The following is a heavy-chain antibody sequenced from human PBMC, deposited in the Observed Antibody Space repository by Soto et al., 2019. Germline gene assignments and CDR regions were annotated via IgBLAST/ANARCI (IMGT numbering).Heavy chain of an antibody. CDR2: VSYDGSDK. V-gene: IGHV3-30*18. CDR1: GFTFSGYG. J-gene: IGHJ6*02. Sequence: QVQLVESGGGVVQPGRSLRLSCAASGFTFSGYGMHWVRQAPDKGLEWVAVVSYDGSDKYYADSVKGRFTISRDNSKNTLYLQVNSLRTEDTAVYYCAKSVVSPPYYYYGMDVWGQGTTVTVSS. D-gene: IGHD2-2*01. CDR3: AKSVVSPPYYYYGMDV.